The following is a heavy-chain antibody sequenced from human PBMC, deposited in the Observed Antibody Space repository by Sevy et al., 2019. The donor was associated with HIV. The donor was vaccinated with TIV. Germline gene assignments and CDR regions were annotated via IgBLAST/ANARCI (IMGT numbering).Heavy chain of an antibody. V-gene: IGHV4-39*01. Sequence: SETLSLTCTVSGGSIRSTSHYWGWIRQSPGKGLEWTGSVYYSGKTNYRWSLRSRVTMSAYTSKNQFSMKLSSVTATDTTVYYCTRFSNHVVLMLTPSPRWGFDLWGQGTRVTVSS. D-gene: IGHD3-16*01. CDR3: TRFSNHVVLMLTPSPRWGFDL. CDR1: GGSIRSTSHY. J-gene: IGHJ3*01. CDR2: VYYSGKT.